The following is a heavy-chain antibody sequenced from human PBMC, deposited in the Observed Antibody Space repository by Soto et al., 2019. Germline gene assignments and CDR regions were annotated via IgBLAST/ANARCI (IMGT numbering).Heavy chain of an antibody. CDR1: GFTFSSYW. CDR2: INSDGSST. D-gene: IGHD3-16*01. CDR3: TRGYDYVWGVY. J-gene: IGHJ4*02. Sequence: EVHLVESGGGLVQPGGSLRLSCAASGFTFSSYWMYWVRQVPGKGLVWVSRINSDGSSTSYADSVKGRFTISRDNAKYALYLQMTSLRAEDTAVYYCTRGYDYVWGVYWGQGTLVTVSS. V-gene: IGHV3-74*01.